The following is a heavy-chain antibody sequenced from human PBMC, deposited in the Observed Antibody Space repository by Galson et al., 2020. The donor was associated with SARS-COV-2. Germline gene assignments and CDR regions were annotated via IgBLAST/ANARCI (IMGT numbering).Heavy chain of an antibody. CDR3: ARETDDYTSSWYDY. J-gene: IGHJ4*02. CDR2: ISYDGTTR. Sequence: GGSLRLSCRASGFTFSSSAMHWVRQAPGKELEWVAIISYDGTTRYNLDSVKGRFTISRDNSKNTLYLQMDSLTTDDTAFYYCARETDDYTSSWYDYWGQGTLVTVSS. CDR1: GFTFSSSA. D-gene: IGHD6-13*01. V-gene: IGHV3-30*04.